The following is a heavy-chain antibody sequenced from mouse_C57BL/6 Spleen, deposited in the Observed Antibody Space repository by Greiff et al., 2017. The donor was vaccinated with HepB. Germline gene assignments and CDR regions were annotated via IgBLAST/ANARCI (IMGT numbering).Heavy chain of an antibody. CDR3: ARGGSSRVFDY. Sequence: EVKLMESGGGLVKPGGSLKLSCAASGFTFSSYAMSWVRQTPEKRLEWVATISDGGSYTYYPDNVKGRFTISRDNAKNNLYLQMSHLKSEDTAMYYCARGGSSRVFDYWGQGTTLTVSS. CDR1: GFTFSSYA. V-gene: IGHV5-4*03. J-gene: IGHJ2*01. D-gene: IGHD1-1*01. CDR2: ISDGGSYT.